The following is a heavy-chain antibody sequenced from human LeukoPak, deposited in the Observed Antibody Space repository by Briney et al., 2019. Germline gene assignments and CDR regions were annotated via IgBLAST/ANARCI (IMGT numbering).Heavy chain of an antibody. CDR1: GYSISSGHY. CDR3: ARLVDSSGYYDGTFDY. Sequence: PSETLSLTCAVSGYSISSGHYWGWIRQPPGKGLEWIGSIYYSGSTYYNPSLKSRVTISVDTSKNQFSLKLSSVTAADTAVYYCARLVDSSGYYDGTFDYWGQGTLVTVSS. CDR2: IYYSGST. D-gene: IGHD3-22*01. J-gene: IGHJ4*02. V-gene: IGHV4-38-2*01.